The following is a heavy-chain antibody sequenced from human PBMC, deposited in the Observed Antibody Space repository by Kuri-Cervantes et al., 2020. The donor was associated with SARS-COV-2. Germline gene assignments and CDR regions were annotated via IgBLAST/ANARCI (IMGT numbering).Heavy chain of an antibody. V-gene: IGHV1-69*13. Sequence: SVKVSCKPSGGTFSGYAISWVRQAPGQGLEWMGGIIPIFGTANYAQKFQGRATITADESTSTAYMELRRLRSEDTAVYNCARGVEYYDYVWGSYRSWYFDYWGQGTLVTVSS. CDR3: ARGVEYYDYVWGSYRSWYFDY. CDR1: GGTFSGYA. CDR2: IIPIFGTA. J-gene: IGHJ4*02. D-gene: IGHD3-16*02.